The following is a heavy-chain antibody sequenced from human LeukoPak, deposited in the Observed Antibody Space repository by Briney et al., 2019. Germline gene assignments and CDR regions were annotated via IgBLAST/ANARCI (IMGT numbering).Heavy chain of an antibody. V-gene: IGHV3-21*01. CDR1: GFDFSDYT. D-gene: IGHD4-17*01. CDR3: AGAVTTSYYYYGMDV. J-gene: IGHJ6*02. CDR2: VAGDSHYI. Sequence: GGSLRLSCAASGFDFSDYTMNWVRQAPGKGLEWVASVAGDSHYIYYPDSVRGRFTISRDNAENSLYLQMNSLRAEDTAVYYCAGAVTTSYYYYGMDVWGQGTTVTVSS.